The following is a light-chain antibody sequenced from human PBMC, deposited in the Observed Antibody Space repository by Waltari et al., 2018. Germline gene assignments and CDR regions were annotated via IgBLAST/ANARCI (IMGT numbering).Light chain of an antibody. CDR2: WAS. V-gene: IGKV4-1*01. CDR1: QTVSHSSSNKNY. Sequence: DTVLTQSPDSVAESLCGRATINCKSSQTVSHSSSNKNYLAWYQQKPGQPPKLLIYWASTRESGVPDRFSGSGSGTDFTLTITSLQTEDAAVYHCQQYLSSPPTFGGGTKVEIK. CDR3: QQYLSSPPT. J-gene: IGKJ4*01.